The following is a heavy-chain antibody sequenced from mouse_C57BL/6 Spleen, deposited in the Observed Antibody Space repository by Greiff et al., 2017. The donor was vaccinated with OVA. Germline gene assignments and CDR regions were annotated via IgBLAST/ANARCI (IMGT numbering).Heavy chain of an antibody. J-gene: IGHJ1*01. D-gene: IGHD1-1*01. CDR2: IYPRSGNT. CDR1: GYTFPSYG. Sequence: QVQLQQSGAELARPGASVKLSCKASGYTFPSYGISWVKQRTGQGLEWIGKIYPRSGNTSYHEKFKGKAKLTAANSSSTAYEGLRSLTSEDSAVYFCARGGYYGSSYVDGYFDGWGSGTTVTVSS. V-gene: IGHV1-81*01. CDR3: ARGGYYGSSYVDGYFDG.